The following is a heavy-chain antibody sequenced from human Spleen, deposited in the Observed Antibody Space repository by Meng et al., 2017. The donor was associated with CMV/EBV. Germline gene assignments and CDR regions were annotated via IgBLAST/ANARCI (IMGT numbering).Heavy chain of an antibody. CDR2: IKRDGSEK. Sequence: SGFTFSSYWEDWVRQGPGKGLEWVANIKRDGSEKDYVESVKGRFTISRDNAKKSLYLEMNNLGVEDTAVYYCVRGLIAFTADRPFDSWGQGTLVTVSS. CDR1: GFTFSSYW. CDR3: VRGLIAFTADRPFDS. J-gene: IGHJ4*02. V-gene: IGHV3-7*01. D-gene: IGHD6-6*01.